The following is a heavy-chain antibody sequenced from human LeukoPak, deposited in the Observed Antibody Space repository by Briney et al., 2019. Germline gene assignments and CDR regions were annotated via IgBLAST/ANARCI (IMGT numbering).Heavy chain of an antibody. D-gene: IGHD3-10*01. J-gene: IGHJ6*04. Sequence: GRSLRLSCAASGLTFSSYGMHWVRQAPGKGLEWVAVISYDGSNKYYADSVKGRFTISRDNSKNTLYLQMNSLRAEDTAVYYCAKGYYGSGSYVLMDVWGKGTTVTVSS. V-gene: IGHV3-30*18. CDR3: AKGYYGSGSYVLMDV. CDR1: GLTFSSYG. CDR2: ISYDGSNK.